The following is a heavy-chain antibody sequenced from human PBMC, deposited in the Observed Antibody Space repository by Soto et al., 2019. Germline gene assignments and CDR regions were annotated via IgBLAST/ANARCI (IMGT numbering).Heavy chain of an antibody. V-gene: IGHV3-53*01. J-gene: IGHJ6*02. D-gene: IGHD3-9*01. CDR1: GFTVSSNY. Sequence: GGSLRLSCAASGFTVSSNYMSWVRQAPGKGLEWVSVIYSGGSTYYANSVKGRFTISRDNSKNTLYLQMNSLRAEDTAVYYCARFGLGYFDWLLPPSYGMAVWGQGTTVTVSS. CDR3: ARFGLGYFDWLLPPSYGMAV. CDR2: IYSGGST.